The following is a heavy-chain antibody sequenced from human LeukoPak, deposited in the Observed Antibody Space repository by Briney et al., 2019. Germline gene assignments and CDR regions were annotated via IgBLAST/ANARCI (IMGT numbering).Heavy chain of an antibody. CDR2: TYTSGST. Sequence: SETLSLTCTVSGGSLSSGSYYWSWIRQPPGKRLERVGRTYTSGSTIYNPSLESRVTISLDTSKNQFSLKLSSVTAADTAVYYCARDSSLSGWFDPWGQGTLVTVSS. CDR1: GGSLSSGSYY. CDR3: ARDSSLSGWFDP. V-gene: IGHV4-61*02. D-gene: IGHD3-10*01. J-gene: IGHJ5*02.